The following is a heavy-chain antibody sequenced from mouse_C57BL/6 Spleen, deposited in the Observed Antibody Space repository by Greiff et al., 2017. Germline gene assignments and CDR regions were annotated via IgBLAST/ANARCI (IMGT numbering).Heavy chain of an antibody. CDR1: GFTFSDYG. CDR3: ARGDGSSKGYFDV. Sequence: EVKLVESGGGLVKPGGSLKLSCAASGFTFSDYGMHWVRQAPEKGLEWVAYISSGSSTIYYADTVKGRFTISRDNAKNTLFLQMTSLRSEDKAVYYCARGDGSSKGYFDVWGTGTTVTVSS. D-gene: IGHD1-1*01. CDR2: ISSGSSTI. V-gene: IGHV5-17*01. J-gene: IGHJ1*03.